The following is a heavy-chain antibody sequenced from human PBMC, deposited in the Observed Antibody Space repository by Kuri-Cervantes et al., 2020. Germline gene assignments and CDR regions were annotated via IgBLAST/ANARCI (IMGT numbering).Heavy chain of an antibody. CDR2: ISPSSDTV. D-gene: IGHD2-21*01. CDR3: GRGIIVDGTRWFDP. J-gene: IGHJ5*02. Sequence: GGSLRLSCAGSGFTFSLYSLNWVRQAPGKGLEWVSYISPSSDTVYYADSVKGRFTISRDNAHNSLFLQMNSLRAEDTAVYYCGRGIIVDGTRWFDPWGQGTQVTVSS. CDR1: GFTFSLYS. V-gene: IGHV3-48*04.